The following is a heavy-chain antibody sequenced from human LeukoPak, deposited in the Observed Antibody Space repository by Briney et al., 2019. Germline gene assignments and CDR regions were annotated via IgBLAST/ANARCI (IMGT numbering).Heavy chain of an antibody. CDR2: ISSSSSYT. V-gene: IGHV3-11*05. J-gene: IGHJ6*02. CDR3: AREAIIYNYYGMDV. Sequence: GGSLRLSCAASGFTFSDYYMSWIRQAPGKGLEWVSYISSSSSYTNYADSVKGRFTISRDNSKNTLYLQMNSLRAEDTAVYYCAREAIIYNYYGMDVWGQGTTVTVSS. CDR1: GFTFSDYY.